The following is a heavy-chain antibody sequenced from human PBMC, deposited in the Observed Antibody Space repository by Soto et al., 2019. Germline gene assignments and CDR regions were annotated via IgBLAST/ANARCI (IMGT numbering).Heavy chain of an antibody. CDR3: ARIYSSSWTHYFDY. V-gene: IGHV4-38-2*01. J-gene: IGHJ4*02. D-gene: IGHD6-13*01. CDR1: GYSISSGYY. CDR2: IYHSGST. Sequence: SETLSLTCAVSGYSISSGYYWGWIRQPPGKGLEWIGSIYHSGSTYYNPSLKSRVTISVDTSKNQFSLKLSSVTAADTAVYYCARIYSSSWTHYFDYWGQGTLVTVYS.